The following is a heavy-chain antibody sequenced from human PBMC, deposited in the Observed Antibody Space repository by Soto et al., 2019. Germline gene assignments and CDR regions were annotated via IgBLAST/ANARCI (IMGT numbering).Heavy chain of an antibody. D-gene: IGHD3-9*01. J-gene: IGHJ6*03. CDR1: GFTFSSYW. V-gene: IGHV3-7*01. CDR2: IKQDGSEK. Sequence: EVQLVESGGGLVQPGGSLRLSCAASGFTFSSYWMSWVRQDPGKGLEWVANIKQDGSEKYYVDSVKGQFTISRDNGKNSLDLQINGLRAEDTSVYYCARESAAHDMLTVSYYYYRDVWGKGTTVTVSS. CDR3: ARESAAHDMLTVSYYYYRDV.